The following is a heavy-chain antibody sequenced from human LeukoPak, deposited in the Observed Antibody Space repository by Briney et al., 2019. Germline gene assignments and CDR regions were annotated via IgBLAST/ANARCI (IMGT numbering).Heavy chain of an antibody. CDR1: GYTFTSYG. V-gene: IGHV1-18*01. CDR3: AREGNFNYDSSGYIFDAFDI. D-gene: IGHD3-22*01. CDR2: IIAYNGNT. J-gene: IGHJ3*02. Sequence: ASVKVSCKASGYTFTSYGISWVRQAPGQGLEWMGWIIAYNGNTNYAQKLQGRVTMTTDTSTSTAYMELRSLRSDDTAVYYCAREGNFNYDSSGYIFDAFDIWGQGTMVTVSS.